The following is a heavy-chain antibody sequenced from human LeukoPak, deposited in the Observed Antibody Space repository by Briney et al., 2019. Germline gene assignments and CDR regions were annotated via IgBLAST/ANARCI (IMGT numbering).Heavy chain of an antibody. V-gene: IGHV4-4*07. CDR3: ARDYCSGGSCYYFDY. D-gene: IGHD2-15*01. CDR1: GGSISSYY. Sequence: SETLSLTCTVSGGSISSYYWSGIRQPAGKGLEWIGRIYTSGSTNYNPSLKSRVTMSVDTSKNQFSLKLSSVTAADTAVYYCARDYCSGGSCYYFDYWGQGTLVTVSS. CDR2: IYTSGST. J-gene: IGHJ4*02.